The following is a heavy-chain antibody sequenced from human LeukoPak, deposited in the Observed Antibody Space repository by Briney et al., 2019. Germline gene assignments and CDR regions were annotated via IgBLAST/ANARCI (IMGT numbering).Heavy chain of an antibody. V-gene: IGHV1-2*02. CDR3: ARDLPPSIAARPLELYYYYYYGMDV. D-gene: IGHD6-6*01. J-gene: IGHJ6*02. CDR2: INPNSGGT. Sequence: ASVKVSCKASGYTFTGYYMHRVRQAPGQGLEWMGWINPNSGGTNYAQKFQGRVTMTRDTSISTAYMELSRLRSDDTAVYYCARDLPPSIAARPLELYYYYYYGMDVWGQGTTVTVSS. CDR1: GYTFTGYY.